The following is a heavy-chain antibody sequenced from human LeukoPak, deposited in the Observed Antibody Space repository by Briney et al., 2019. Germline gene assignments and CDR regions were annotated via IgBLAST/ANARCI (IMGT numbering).Heavy chain of an antibody. CDR1: GFTFSTYS. V-gene: IGHV3-21*01. CDR3: VTLELRVLDY. J-gene: IGHJ4*02. D-gene: IGHD1-7*01. CDR2: ISGTSSYI. Sequence: GGSLRLSCAASGFTFSTYSMNWVRQAPGKGLEWVSSISGTSSYIYYADSVKGRFTISRDNAKNSLYLQMNSLRAENTAVYYCVTLELRVLDYWGQGTLVTVSS.